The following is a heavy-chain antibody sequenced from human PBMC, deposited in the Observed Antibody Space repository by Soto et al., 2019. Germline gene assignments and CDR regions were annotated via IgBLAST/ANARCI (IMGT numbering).Heavy chain of an antibody. J-gene: IGHJ4*02. D-gene: IGHD2-21*02. CDR3: ARDRTTYCGGDCYFFDY. CDR2: INPNSGGT. V-gene: IGHV1-2*04. CDR1: GYTFTGYY. Sequence: GASVKVSCKASGYTFTGYYMHWVRQAPGQGLEWMGWINPNSGGTNYAQKFQGWVSMTRDTSISTAYMELSRLRSDDTAVYYCARDRTTYCGGDCYFFDYWGQGTLVTVSS.